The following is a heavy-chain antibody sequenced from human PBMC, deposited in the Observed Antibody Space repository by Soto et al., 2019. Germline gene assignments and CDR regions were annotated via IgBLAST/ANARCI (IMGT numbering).Heavy chain of an antibody. J-gene: IGHJ5*02. D-gene: IGHD3-10*01. V-gene: IGHV3-73*02. CDR1: GFTFSGSA. CDR3: STVGGSGTVYSA. Sequence: EVQLVESGGGLVQPGGSLKLSCAASGFTFSGSAMHWVRQASGKGLEWVARIRSKPNNCVTAYAASVKGRFTISRADSTNTPYLQANSLKPEYTAVYCCSTVGGSGTVYSAWCQGTLVSVSS. CDR2: IRSKPNNCVT.